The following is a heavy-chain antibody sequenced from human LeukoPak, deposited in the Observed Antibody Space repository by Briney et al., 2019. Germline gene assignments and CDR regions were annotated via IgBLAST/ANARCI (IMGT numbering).Heavy chain of an antibody. V-gene: IGHV3-20*04. D-gene: IGHD1-7*01. CDR3: ARASIGTTFDY. J-gene: IGHJ4*02. CDR1: GLTFDDFG. Sequence: GGSLRLSCAASGLTFDDFGMSWVRQAPGKGLEWVSGINWNVGSTGYADSVKGRFTISRDNAKNSLYLQMNSLRAEDTALYYCARASIGTTFDYWGQGTLVTVSS. CDR2: INWNVGST.